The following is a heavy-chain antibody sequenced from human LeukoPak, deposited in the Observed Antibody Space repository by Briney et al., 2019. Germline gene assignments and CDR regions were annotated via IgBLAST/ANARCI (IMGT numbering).Heavy chain of an antibody. CDR3: AKDQSSGWLLRIFDY. CDR1: GFTFSSYA. V-gene: IGHV3-23*01. CDR2: ISESGGTT. J-gene: IGHJ4*02. Sequence: GGSLRLSCAASGFTFSSYAMNWVRQAPGKGLEWVSSISESGGTTDYADSVKGRFTISRDNSKNTLYLQMNSLRAEDTAVYYCAKDQSSGWLLRIFDYWGQGTLVTVSS. D-gene: IGHD6-19*01.